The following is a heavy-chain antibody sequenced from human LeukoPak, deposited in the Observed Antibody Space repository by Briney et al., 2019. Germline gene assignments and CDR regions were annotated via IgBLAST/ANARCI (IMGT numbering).Heavy chain of an antibody. Sequence: LRASVKVSCKVSGYTLTELSMHWVRQAPGKGLEWMGGFDPEDGETIYAQKFQGRVTMTEDTSTDTAYMELSSLRSEDTAVYYCATTMDYYYGMDVWGQGTTVTVSS. D-gene: IGHD3-3*01. V-gene: IGHV1-24*01. CDR3: ATTMDYYYGMDV. J-gene: IGHJ6*02. CDR1: GYTLTELS. CDR2: FDPEDGET.